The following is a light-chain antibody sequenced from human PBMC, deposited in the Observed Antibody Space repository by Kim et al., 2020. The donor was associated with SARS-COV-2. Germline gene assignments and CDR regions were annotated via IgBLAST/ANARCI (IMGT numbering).Light chain of an antibody. CDR3: SSYTTSSTYV. J-gene: IGLJ1*01. V-gene: IGLV2-14*01. CDR1: SSDVGAYDY. Sequence: GQSVPISCTGTSSDVGAYDYVSWYQQYPGKAPKLMLCDVTKRPSGVSVRFSGSKSGNTASLTIPGLQAEDEADYYCSSYTTSSTYVFGTGTKVTVL. CDR2: DVT.